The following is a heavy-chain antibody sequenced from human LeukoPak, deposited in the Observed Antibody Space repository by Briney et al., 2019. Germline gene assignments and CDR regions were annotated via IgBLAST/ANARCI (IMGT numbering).Heavy chain of an antibody. CDR1: GYTFTSYA. CDR3: ARDSEYSGYANYFDY. CDR2: IIPIFGTA. V-gene: IGHV1-69*05. Sequence: GASVKVSCKASGYTFTSYAMHWVRQAPGQRLEWMGGIIPIFGTANYAQKFQGRVTITTDESTSTAYMELSSLRSEDTAVYYCARDSEYSGYANYFDYWGQGTLVTVSS. D-gene: IGHD5-12*01. J-gene: IGHJ4*02.